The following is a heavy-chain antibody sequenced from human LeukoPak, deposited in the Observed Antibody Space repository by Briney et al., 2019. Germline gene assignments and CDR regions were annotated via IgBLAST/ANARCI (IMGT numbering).Heavy chain of an antibody. D-gene: IGHD3-16*01. CDR1: GFPFSTYY. CDR3: ARAPLVVSRQYHYGLDV. V-gene: IGHV3-7*01. Sequence: GGSLRLSWAASGFPFSTYYMSWVRQAPGKGLEWVANIKEDGSDKYYVDSVKGRFTVSRDNAKNSVFLQMNSLRDEDTGLYFCARAPLVVSRQYHYGLDVWGQGTTVTVSS. CDR2: IKEDGSDK. J-gene: IGHJ6*02.